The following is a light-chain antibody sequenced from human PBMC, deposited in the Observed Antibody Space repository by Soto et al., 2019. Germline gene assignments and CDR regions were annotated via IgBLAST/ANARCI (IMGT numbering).Light chain of an antibody. J-gene: IGLJ1*01. CDR3: SLYTSENAYV. V-gene: IGLV2-14*01. CDR1: SSDVGGYDY. CDR2: EVS. Sequence: QSVLTQPASVSGSPGQSITISCTGTSSDVGGYDYVSWYQQQPGKAPKLMIYEVSKRPSGVPDRFSGSKSGNTASLTISGLQAADEADYYCSLYTSENAYVFGTGTKLTVL.